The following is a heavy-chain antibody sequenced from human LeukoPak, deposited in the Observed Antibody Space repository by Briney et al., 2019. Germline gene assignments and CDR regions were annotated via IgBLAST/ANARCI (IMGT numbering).Heavy chain of an antibody. J-gene: IGHJ3*02. CDR3: ARTKRTANGFDI. CDR1: GFTFSNNG. CDR2: IWYDGSKE. Sequence: PGRSLRLSCAASGFTFSNNGVHWVRQAPGKGLEWVAVIWYDGSKEYYEDSVKGRFTISRDNSKNAVYLQMNSLRAEDTAVYYCARTKRTANGFDIWGQGTIVTVFS. D-gene: IGHD5-24*01. V-gene: IGHV3-33*01.